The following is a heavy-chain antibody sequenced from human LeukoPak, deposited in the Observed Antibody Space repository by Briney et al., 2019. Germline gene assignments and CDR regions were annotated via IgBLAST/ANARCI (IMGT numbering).Heavy chain of an antibody. CDR3: ARDLPPDY. V-gene: IGHV3-21*01. J-gene: IGHJ4*02. CDR2: ISSSSSYI. Sequence: GGSLRLSCAASGFTFSSYSMNWVRQAPGKGLEWVSSISSSSSYIYYADSVKGRFTISRDSAKNSLFLQMSSLRAEDTAVYYCARDLPPDYWGQGTLVTVSS. CDR1: GFTFSSYS.